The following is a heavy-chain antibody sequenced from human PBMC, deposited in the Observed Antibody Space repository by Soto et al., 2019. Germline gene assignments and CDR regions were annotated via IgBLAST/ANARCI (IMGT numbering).Heavy chain of an antibody. CDR3: AKGGAQLLHYNWFDP. V-gene: IGHV3-13*04. Sequence: PGGSLRLSCAASGFTLSSYDMHWVRQVIGKGLEWVSAIGIVGDTYYADSVKGRFTISRDNSKNTLYLQMNSLRAEDTAVYYCAKGGAQLLHYNWFDPWGQGTLVTVSS. D-gene: IGHD2-2*01. J-gene: IGHJ5*02. CDR2: IGIVGDT. CDR1: GFTLSSYD.